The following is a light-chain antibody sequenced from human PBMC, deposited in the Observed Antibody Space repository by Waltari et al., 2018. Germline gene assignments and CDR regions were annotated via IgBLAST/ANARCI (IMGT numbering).Light chain of an antibody. V-gene: IGLV2-14*03. CDR2: DVT. J-gene: IGLJ1*01. CDR3: SSYRASTTLDV. Sequence: QSALTQPASVSGSPGQSITISCTGTGSDVGGYHYVSWYQQHPGKAPKLLIYDVTNRPSGVSNRFSGSKSGNTASLTISGLQAEDEADYYCSSYRASTTLDVFGTGTNVIVL. CDR1: GSDVGGYHY.